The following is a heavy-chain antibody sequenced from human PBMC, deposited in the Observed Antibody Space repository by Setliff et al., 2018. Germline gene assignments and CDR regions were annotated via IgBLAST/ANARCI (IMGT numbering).Heavy chain of an antibody. J-gene: IGHJ4*02. CDR2: VYYSGTA. D-gene: IGHD2-15*01. V-gene: IGHV4-59*12. CDR3: ARENGYCSGGACYFMFDY. CDR1: GGSFTPYY. Sequence: PSETLSLTCTVSGGSFTPYYWSWIRQPPGKGLEWIGYVYYSGTAYYNPSLKSRATVSVDTSTSQFSLRLTSVTAADTALYYCARENGYCSGGACYFMFDYWGQGTLVTVSS.